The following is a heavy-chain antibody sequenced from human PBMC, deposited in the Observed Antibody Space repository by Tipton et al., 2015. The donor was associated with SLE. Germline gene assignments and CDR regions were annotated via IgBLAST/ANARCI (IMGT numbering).Heavy chain of an antibody. CDR1: GGSSWTYY. D-gene: IGHD3-10*01. V-gene: IGHV4-59*12. J-gene: IGHJ1*01. CDR3: ARGGSLRYFQH. CDR2: VYFSGST. Sequence: TLSLTCTVSGGSSWTYYWSWIRQPPGKGLEWIGYVYFSGSTNYNPSLKSRVTISVDTSKNQFSLKLDSVTAADTAVYYCARGGSLRYFQHWGQGTLVTVSS.